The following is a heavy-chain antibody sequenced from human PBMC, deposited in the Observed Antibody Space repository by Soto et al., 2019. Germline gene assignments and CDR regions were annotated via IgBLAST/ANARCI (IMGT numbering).Heavy chain of an antibody. Sequence: GGSLRLSCAASGFTFSSYSMNWVRQAPGKGLEWVSYISSSSSTIYYADSVKGRFTISRDNAKNSLYLQMNSLRDEDTAVYYCARDLRSSVEGAYGMDVWGQGTTVTVSS. CDR2: ISSSSSTI. V-gene: IGHV3-48*02. CDR1: GFTFSSYS. J-gene: IGHJ6*02. CDR3: ARDLRSSVEGAYGMDV.